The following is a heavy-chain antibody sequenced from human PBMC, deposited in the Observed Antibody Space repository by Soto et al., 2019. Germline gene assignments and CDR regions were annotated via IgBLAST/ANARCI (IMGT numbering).Heavy chain of an antibody. CDR2: ISAYNRNT. Sequence: QVQLLQSGAEVKKPGASVKVSSNTSGYTFTSHGISWVRQAPGQGLEWMGWISAYNRNTNYAQKFQGRVTMTTDTSTSTAYMEVRSLRSDDTAVYYCARWDGSYYDYWGQGTLVTVSS. D-gene: IGHD1-26*01. V-gene: IGHV1-18*01. J-gene: IGHJ4*02. CDR3: ARWDGSYYDY. CDR1: GYTFTSHG.